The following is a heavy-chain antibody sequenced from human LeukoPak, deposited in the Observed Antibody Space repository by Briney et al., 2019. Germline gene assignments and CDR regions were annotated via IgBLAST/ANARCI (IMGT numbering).Heavy chain of an antibody. J-gene: IGHJ4*02. D-gene: IGHD6-13*01. CDR1: GFTFSSCA. V-gene: IGHV3-30-3*01. CDR3: ARGREQQLVFDY. Sequence: GRSLRLSCAASGFTFSSCAMHWVRQAPGKGLEWVAVISYDGSNKYYADSVKGRFTISRDNSKNTLYLQMNSLRAEDTAVYYCARGREQQLVFDYWGQGTLVTASS. CDR2: ISYDGSNK.